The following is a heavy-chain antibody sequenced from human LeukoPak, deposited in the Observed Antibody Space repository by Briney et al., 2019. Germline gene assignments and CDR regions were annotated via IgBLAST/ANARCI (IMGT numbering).Heavy chain of an antibody. CDR2: IIPIFGTA. J-gene: IGHJ5*02. V-gene: IGHV1-69*13. CDR3: ATQSVEMAANEGWFDP. CDR1: GCTFSSYA. Sequence: ASVKVPCKASGCTFSSYAISWVRQAPGQGLEWMGGIIPIFGTANYAQKFQGRVTITADESTSTAYMELSSLRSEDTAVYYCATQSVEMAANEGWFDPWGQGTLVTVSS. D-gene: IGHD5-24*01.